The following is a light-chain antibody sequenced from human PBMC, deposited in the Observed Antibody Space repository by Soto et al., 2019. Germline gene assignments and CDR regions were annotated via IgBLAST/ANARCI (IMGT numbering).Light chain of an antibody. J-gene: IGKJ1*01. CDR2: AAS. Sequence: SLSASEGDRVTITCRASQGIRNHLAWYQQESGKAPKLLIYAASTLVSGVPPRFTGSGSGTDFTLTISSLQPEDAATYCCQQSYNTPQTFGQGTNVDNK. CDR1: QGIRNH. CDR3: QQSYNTPQT. V-gene: IGKV1-39*01.